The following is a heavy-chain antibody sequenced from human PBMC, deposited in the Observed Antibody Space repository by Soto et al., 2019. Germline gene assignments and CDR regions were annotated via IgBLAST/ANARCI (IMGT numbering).Heavy chain of an antibody. CDR3: ARSDIDFGHFDY. J-gene: IGHJ4*02. CDR2: IYYSGST. D-gene: IGHD5-12*01. CDR1: GGSISSSSYY. V-gene: IGHV4-39*01. Sequence: SETLSLTCTVSGGSISSSSYYWGWIRQPPGKGLEWIGSIYYSGSTYYNPSLKSRVTISVDTSKNQFSLQLNSVTPEDTAVYYCARSDIDFGHFDYWGQGTLVTVSS.